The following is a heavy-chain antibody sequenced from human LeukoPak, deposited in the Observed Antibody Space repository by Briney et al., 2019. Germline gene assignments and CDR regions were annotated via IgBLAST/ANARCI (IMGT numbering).Heavy chain of an antibody. CDR1: GFTFSSYV. D-gene: IGHD1-26*01. J-gene: IGHJ3*02. Sequence: GGSLRLSCAASGFTFSSYVMSWVRQAPGKGLEWVSAISGSGGSTYYADSVKGRFTISRDNSKNTLYLQMNSLRAEDTAVYYCAKLVVGATYAFDIWGQGTMVTVSS. CDR2: ISGSGGST. V-gene: IGHV3-23*01. CDR3: AKLVVGATYAFDI.